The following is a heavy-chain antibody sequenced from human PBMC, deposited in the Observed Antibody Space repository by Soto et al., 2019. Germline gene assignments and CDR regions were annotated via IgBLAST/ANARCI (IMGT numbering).Heavy chain of an antibody. J-gene: IGHJ4*02. CDR2: IYYSGST. V-gene: IGHV4-59*01. CDR1: GGSISSYY. CDR3: ARVHCSGGSCYRYYFDY. Sequence: SEALSLTCTVSGGSISSYYWRWIRQPPGKGLEWIGHIYYSGSTNYNPSLKSRVTISVDTSKNQFSLKLSSVTAADTAVYYCARVHCSGGSCYRYYFDYWGQGTLVTVSS. D-gene: IGHD2-15*01.